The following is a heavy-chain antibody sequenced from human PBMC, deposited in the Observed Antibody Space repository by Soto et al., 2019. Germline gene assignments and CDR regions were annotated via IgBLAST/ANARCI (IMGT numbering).Heavy chain of an antibody. Sequence: QVQLVQSGAEVKKPGSSVKVSCKASGGTFSSYAISWVRQAPGQGLEWMGGIIPIFGTANYAQKFQGRVTINEDESTSTAHMELSRLRYEDTAVYYCARGGRDCGGDCYSGDYWGQGKLVTVSS. V-gene: IGHV1-69*01. CDR2: IIPIFGTA. D-gene: IGHD2-21*02. J-gene: IGHJ4*02. CDR3: ARGGRDCGGDCYSGDY. CDR1: GGTFSSYA.